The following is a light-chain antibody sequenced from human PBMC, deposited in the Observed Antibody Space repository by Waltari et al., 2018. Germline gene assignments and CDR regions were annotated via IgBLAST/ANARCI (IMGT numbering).Light chain of an antibody. CDR3: AAWDDSLSGPV. CDR1: SSNIGSNY. V-gene: IGLV1-47*01. J-gene: IGLJ2*01. Sequence: QSVLTQPPSASGTPGQRVTISCSGSSSNIGSNYVYWYQQLPGTAPKLLIYSNNPRASGVPDRFSGSKSDTSASLAISGLRSEDEADYDCAAWDDSLSGPVVGGGTKLTVL. CDR2: SNN.